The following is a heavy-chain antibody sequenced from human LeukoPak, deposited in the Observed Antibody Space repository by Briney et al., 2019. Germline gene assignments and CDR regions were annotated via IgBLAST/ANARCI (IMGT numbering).Heavy chain of an antibody. CDR1: GGSFSGYY. CDR2: INHSGST. V-gene: IGHV4-34*01. D-gene: IGHD3-3*01. J-gene: IGHJ5*02. Sequence: SETLSLTCAVYGGSFSGYYWSWIRQPPGKGLEWIGEINHSGSTNYNPSLKSRVTISVDTSKNQFSLKLSSVTAADTAVYYCARVRRTKYYDFWSGYFNWFDPWGQGTLVTVSS. CDR3: ARVRRTKYYDFWSGYFNWFDP.